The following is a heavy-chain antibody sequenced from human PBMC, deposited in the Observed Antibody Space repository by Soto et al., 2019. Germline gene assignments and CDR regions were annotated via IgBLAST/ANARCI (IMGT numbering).Heavy chain of an antibody. V-gene: IGHV4-59*01. J-gene: IGHJ4*02. CDR2: VYYSGST. CDR3: AGGVYGSYSYGPYYFDY. Sequence: SETLSLTCTVSGGSISSYYWSCIRQPPGKGLEWIGDVYYSGSTNYNPSLKSRVTISVDTSKNQFSLKLSSVTAADTAVYYCAGGVYGSYSYGPYYFDYWGQGTLVTVSS. CDR1: GGSISSYY. D-gene: IGHD5-18*01.